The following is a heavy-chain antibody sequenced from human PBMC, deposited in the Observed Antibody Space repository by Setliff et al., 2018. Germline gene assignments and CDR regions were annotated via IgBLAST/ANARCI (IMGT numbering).Heavy chain of an antibody. CDR1: GDSIGTYY. Sequence: TLSLTCNVSGDSIGTYYWSWIRLPPGKGLEYIGYVYYTGLANYSPSLKSRVIMSIDTSKNQFSLRLTSVTAADTAIYYCARGGTFRYFDYWGRGTPVTVSS. V-gene: IGHV4-59*01. CDR3: ARGGTFRYFDY. D-gene: IGHD5-12*01. J-gene: IGHJ4*02. CDR2: VYYTGLA.